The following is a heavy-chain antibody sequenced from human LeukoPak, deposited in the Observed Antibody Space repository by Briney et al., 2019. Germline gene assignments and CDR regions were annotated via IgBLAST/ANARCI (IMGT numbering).Heavy chain of an antibody. J-gene: IGHJ4*02. D-gene: IGHD1-26*01. CDR1: GGSISSYY. Sequence: SETLSLTCTVSGGSISSYYWSWIRQPPGKGLEWIGYIYYSGSTNYNPSLKSRVTISVDTSKNQFSLKLSSVTAADTAVYYCARDGVGAIDYWGQGTLVTVSS. CDR3: ARDGVGAIDY. CDR2: IYYSGST. V-gene: IGHV4-59*01.